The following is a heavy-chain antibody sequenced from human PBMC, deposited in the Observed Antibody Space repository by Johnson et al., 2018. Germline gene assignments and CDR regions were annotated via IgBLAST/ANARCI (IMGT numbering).Heavy chain of an antibody. CDR2: ISYDGGNK. CDR3: AGGGDGYKFYYYYYMDV. D-gene: IGHD5-24*01. V-gene: IGHV3-30-3*01. J-gene: IGHJ6*03. Sequence: QVQLVQSGGGVVQPGRSLRLSCAASGFTFSSYAMHWVRQAPGKGLEWLAVISYDGGNKYFTDSVKGRFTISRDNSKNTLYLQMNSLRAEDTAVFYCAGGGDGYKFYYYYYMDVWGKGTTVTVSS. CDR1: GFTFSSYA.